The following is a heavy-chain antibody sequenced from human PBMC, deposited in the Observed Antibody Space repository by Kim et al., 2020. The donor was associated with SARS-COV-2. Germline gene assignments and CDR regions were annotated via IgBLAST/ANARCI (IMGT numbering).Heavy chain of an antibody. CDR3: VRSSGSRSNVDY. Sequence: GESLKISCKASGYSFTNYWIGWVRQMAGKGLEWVGIIYPGDSDTRYSPSFQGQVTISADRSVTTGYLQWTSLKASDTAMYYFVRSSGSRSNVDYWGQG. CDR1: GYSFTNYW. D-gene: IGHD1-26*01. V-gene: IGHV5-51*01. CDR2: IYPGDSDT. J-gene: IGHJ4*02.